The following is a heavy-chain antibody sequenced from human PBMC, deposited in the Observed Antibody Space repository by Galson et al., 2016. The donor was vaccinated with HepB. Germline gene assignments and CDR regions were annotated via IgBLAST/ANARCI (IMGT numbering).Heavy chain of an antibody. CDR3: ANRYCGGDCSDPEYFQH. CDR1: GFIFSSYA. CDR2: IGGNDGIT. V-gene: IGHV3-23*01. D-gene: IGHD2-21*01. Sequence: SLRLSCAASGFIFSSYAMSWVRQAPGKGLEWVASIGGNDGITHYADSVKVRFSISRDNSREMVFLQMNSLRAEDTAVHYCANRYCGGDCSDPEYFQHWGQGTLVSVSS. J-gene: IGHJ1*01.